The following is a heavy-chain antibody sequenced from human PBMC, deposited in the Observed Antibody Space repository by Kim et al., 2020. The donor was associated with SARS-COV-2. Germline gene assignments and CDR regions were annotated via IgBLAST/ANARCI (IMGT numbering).Heavy chain of an antibody. CDR3: ASRLLWFGELYY. V-gene: IGHV1-3*01. J-gene: IGHJ4*02. D-gene: IGHD3-10*01. Sequence: KYAQKFRGRVTSTRDTSASTAYMELSSLRSEDTAVYYCASRLLWFGELYYWGQGTLVTVSS.